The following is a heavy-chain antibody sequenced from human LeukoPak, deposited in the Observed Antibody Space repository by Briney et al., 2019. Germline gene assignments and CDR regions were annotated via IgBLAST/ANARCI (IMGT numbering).Heavy chain of an antibody. Sequence: QPGGSLRLSCAASGFTFSSYSMNWVRQAPGKGLEWVSYISSSSSTIYYADSVEGRFTISRDNSKNTLYLQMNSLRAEDTAVYYRAKDYRSDGSGCFDYWGQGTLVTVSS. CDR3: AKDYRSDGSGCFDY. D-gene: IGHD3-10*01. CDR1: GFTFSSYS. J-gene: IGHJ4*02. CDR2: ISSSSSTI. V-gene: IGHV3-48*01.